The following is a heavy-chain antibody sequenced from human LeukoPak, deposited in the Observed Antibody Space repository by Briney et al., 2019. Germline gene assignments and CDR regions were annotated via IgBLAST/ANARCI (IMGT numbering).Heavy chain of an antibody. CDR2: ISYDGSNK. D-gene: IGHD3-16*01. V-gene: IGHV3-30*18. J-gene: IGHJ4*02. Sequence: LSLTCTVSGGSISSYYWSWIRQPPGKGLEWVAVISYDGSNKYYADSVKGRFTISRDNSKNTLYLQMNSLRAEDTAVYYCTKRPGGTPGGYYFDYWGQGTLVTVSS. CDR3: TKRPGGTPGGYYFDY. CDR1: GGSISSYY.